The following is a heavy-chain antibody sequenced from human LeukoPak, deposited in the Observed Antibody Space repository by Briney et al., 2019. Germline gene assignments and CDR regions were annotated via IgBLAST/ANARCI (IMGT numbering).Heavy chain of an antibody. D-gene: IGHD3-3*01. CDR1: GGSFSTYY. CDR2: IHYSGST. Sequence: SETLSLTCTVSGGSFSTYYWSWIRQPPGKGLEWIGYIHYSGSTNYNPSLKSRVTISLDTSKNQFSLKLSSVTAADTAVYFCARQCDFWSGFYYWGQGTLVPVSS. J-gene: IGHJ4*02. CDR3: ARQCDFWSGFYY. V-gene: IGHV4-59*01.